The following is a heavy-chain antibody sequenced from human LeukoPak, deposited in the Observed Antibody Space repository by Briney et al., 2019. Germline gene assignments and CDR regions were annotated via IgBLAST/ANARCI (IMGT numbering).Heavy chain of an antibody. CDR1: GFTFSSYA. CDR3: ARAFSGSYLLDY. V-gene: IGHV3-30-3*01. Sequence: GGSLRLSCAASGFTFSSYAMHWVRQAPGKGLEWVAVISYDGSKKYYADSVKGRFTISRDNSKNTLYLQMNSLRAEDTAVYYCARAFSGSYLLDYWGQGTLVTVSS. D-gene: IGHD1-26*01. J-gene: IGHJ4*02. CDR2: ISYDGSKK.